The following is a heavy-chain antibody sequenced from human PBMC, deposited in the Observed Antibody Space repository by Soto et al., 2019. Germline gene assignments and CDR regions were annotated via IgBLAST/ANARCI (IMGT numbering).Heavy chain of an antibody. CDR2: GYE. J-gene: IGHJ4*02. CDR1: GFSLTTSGFT. D-gene: IGHD2-15*01. V-gene: IGHV2-5*01. Sequence: QITLKESGPTLVKPTQTLTLTCTVSGFSLTTSGFTLGWIRQPPGKAPEWLALGYEYSPSLQSRLTFTKDTSKNQVVLTMTNMDPXXXXXYYCTLREDTSRGXXYWGQGILVTVSS. CDR3: TLREDTSRGXXY.